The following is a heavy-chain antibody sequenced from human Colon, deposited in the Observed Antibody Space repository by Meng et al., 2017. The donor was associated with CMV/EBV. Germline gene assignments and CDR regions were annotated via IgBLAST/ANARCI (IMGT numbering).Heavy chain of an antibody. CDR3: ARDGVIGPFDF. J-gene: IGHJ4*02. V-gene: IGHV3-23*04. Sequence: VRRVGFGGDVGQPGGSLRLSCVASGFSFNSYAMSWVRQAPGKGLEWVATISGRGATTYYADSLEGRFSISRDNSKNTLFLQMDSVRAEDTAVFYCARDGVIGPFDFWGQGTLVTVSS. CDR2: ISGRGATT. CDR1: GFSFNSYA. D-gene: IGHD3-16*02.